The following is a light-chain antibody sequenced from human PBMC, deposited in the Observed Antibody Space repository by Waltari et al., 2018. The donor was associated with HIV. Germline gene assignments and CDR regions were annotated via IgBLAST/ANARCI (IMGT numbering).Light chain of an antibody. J-gene: IGLJ2*01. CDR2: GNN. CDR3: QSYDSSLTGSV. Sequence: QSVLTQPPSVSGAPGQRVTIPCTGVSSNIGAGSEVLRYQQVPGTAPKLLIYGNNNRPSGVPDRFSASKSGASPSLAITGLQAEDEADYYCQSYDSSLTGSVFGGGTKLTVL. V-gene: IGLV1-40*01. CDR1: SSNIGAGSE.